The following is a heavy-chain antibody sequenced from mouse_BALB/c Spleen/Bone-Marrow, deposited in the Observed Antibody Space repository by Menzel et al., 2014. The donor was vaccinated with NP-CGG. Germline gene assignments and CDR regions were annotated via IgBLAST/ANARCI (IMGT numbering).Heavy chain of an antibody. J-gene: IGHJ3*01. CDR2: INPSTGYT. CDR3: ARYDGYEAY. CDR1: GHTFTSYW. Sequence: QVHVKQSGAELAKPGASVKMSCKASGHTFTSYWMHRVKQRPGQGLEWIGYINPSTGYTEYNQKFKDKATLTADKSSSTAYMQLSSLTSEDSAVYYCARYDGYEAYWGQGTLVTVSA. D-gene: IGHD2-3*01. V-gene: IGHV1-7*01.